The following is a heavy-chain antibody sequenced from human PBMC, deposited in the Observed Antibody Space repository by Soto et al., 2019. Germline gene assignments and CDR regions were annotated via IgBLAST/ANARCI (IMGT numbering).Heavy chain of an antibody. CDR2: IYYTGSA. Sequence: SETLSLTCTVSGDSVGSSAYYWSWLRQHPEKGLEWIGYIYYTGSADYNPSLRSRLSISLDTSENRFSLKLSSVTAADTAVYYWARDYHHSPLSMDVWGQGTTVTVSS. CDR3: ARDYHHSPLSMDV. V-gene: IGHV4-31*03. CDR1: GDSVGSSAYY. D-gene: IGHD3-22*01. J-gene: IGHJ6*02.